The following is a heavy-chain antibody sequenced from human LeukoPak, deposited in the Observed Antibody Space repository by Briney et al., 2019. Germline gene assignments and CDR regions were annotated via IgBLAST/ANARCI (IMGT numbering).Heavy chain of an antibody. Sequence: PSETLSLTCAVYGGSFSGYYWSWIRQPPGKGLEWIGEINHSGSTNYNPSLKSRVTISVDTSKNQFSLKLSSVAAADTAVYYCARRYSSSSYYYYYYYMDVWGKGTTVTVSS. J-gene: IGHJ6*03. CDR3: ARRYSSSSYYYYYYYMDV. CDR1: GGSFSGYY. D-gene: IGHD6-6*01. CDR2: INHSGST. V-gene: IGHV4-34*01.